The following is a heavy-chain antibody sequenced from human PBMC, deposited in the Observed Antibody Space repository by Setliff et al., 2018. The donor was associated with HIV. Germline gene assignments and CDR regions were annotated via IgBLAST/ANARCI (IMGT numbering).Heavy chain of an antibody. D-gene: IGHD3-22*01. CDR2: IFYTGSA. J-gene: IGHJ3*02. CDR1: GGSISNGYYY. V-gene: IGHV4-39*01. CDR3: ARWVTTPTKGAFDI. Sequence: TLSLTCTVSGGSISNGYYYWVWIRQPPGKGLEWIGGIFYTGSAHYNPSLKSRVTISVDTSRNQFSMKLSSVTAADTTMYYCARWVTTPTKGAFDIWGQGTVVTVSS.